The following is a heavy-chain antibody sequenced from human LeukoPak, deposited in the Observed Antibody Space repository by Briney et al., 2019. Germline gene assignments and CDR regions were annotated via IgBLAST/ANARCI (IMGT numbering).Heavy chain of an antibody. V-gene: IGHV3-30-3*01. CDR1: GFTFSSYA. CDR3: GRDEPAAKFY. Sequence: GGSLRLSCTASGFTFSSYAMHWVRQAPGKGLEWVAVISYDGSNKYYADSVKGRLSISRDNSKNTLYLQMNSLRAEDTAVYYCGRDEPAAKFYWGREPLAPSPQ. D-gene: IGHD6-25*01. J-gene: IGHJ4*02. CDR2: ISYDGSNK.